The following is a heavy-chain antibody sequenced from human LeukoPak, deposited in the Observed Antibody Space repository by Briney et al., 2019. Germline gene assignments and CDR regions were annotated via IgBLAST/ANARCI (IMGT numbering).Heavy chain of an antibody. J-gene: IGHJ4*02. CDR2: ISLNSVII. CDR3: AKDLVGSLLAFFDY. V-gene: IGHV3-9*01. Sequence: PGGSLRLSCAASGFTFEDYAMHWVRQAPGKGLEWVSGISLNSVIIGYADSVKGRFTISRDNAKNSLYLQMNSLRAEDTALYYCAKDLVGSLLAFFDYWGLGTLVTVSS. D-gene: IGHD3-22*01. CDR1: GFTFEDYA.